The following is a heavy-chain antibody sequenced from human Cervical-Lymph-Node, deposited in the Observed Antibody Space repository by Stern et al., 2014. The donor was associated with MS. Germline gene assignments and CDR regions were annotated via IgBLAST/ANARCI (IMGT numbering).Heavy chain of an antibody. V-gene: IGHV5-51*01. Sequence: VQLVQSGAELIRPGESLKISCKASGFKFSIYWIAWVRQMPGKGLEWMVIIYPGESKSRYSPSFQGRVTMSADKSTSTAYLQWSSLNASDTAMYFCARQTTAWASDVWGQGTLVTVSS. CDR2: IYPGESKS. J-gene: IGHJ4*02. CDR1: GFKFSIYW. CDR3: ARQTTAWASDV. D-gene: IGHD1-14*01.